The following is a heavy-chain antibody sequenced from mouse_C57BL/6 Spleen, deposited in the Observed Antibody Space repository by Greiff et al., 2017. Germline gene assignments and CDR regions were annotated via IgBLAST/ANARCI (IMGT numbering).Heavy chain of an antibody. V-gene: IGHV3-5*01. D-gene: IGHD1-1*01. J-gene: IGHJ4*01. CDR3: GRDHYFYAMDY. CDR1: GISITTGNYR. CDR2: INYSGTI. Sequence: EVKLMESGPGLVKPSQTVFLTCTVTGISITTGNYRWSWIRQFPGNKLEWLGYINYSGTITYNPFLTSRTTITRDTPKNQFFLEMNSLTAEDTATYYCGRDHYFYAMDYWGQGTSVTVSS.